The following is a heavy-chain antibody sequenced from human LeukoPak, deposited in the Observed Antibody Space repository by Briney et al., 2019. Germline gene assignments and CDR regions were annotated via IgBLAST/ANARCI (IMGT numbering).Heavy chain of an antibody. CDR3: ARGRATVTTHWFDP. D-gene: IGHD4-11*01. Sequence: ASVKVSCQASGYTFTSYDINWVRQATGQGLEWMGWVNPNSGNTGYAQKFQGRVTITRNTSISTAYMELSSLTSEDTAVYYCARGRATVTTHWFDPWGQGTLVTVSS. CDR2: VNPNSGNT. CDR1: GYTFTSYD. V-gene: IGHV1-8*03. J-gene: IGHJ5*02.